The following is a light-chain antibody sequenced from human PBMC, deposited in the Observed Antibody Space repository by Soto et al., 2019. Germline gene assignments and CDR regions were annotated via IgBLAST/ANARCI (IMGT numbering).Light chain of an antibody. Sequence: DIVVTQSPLSLTVTPGEPASISCRSSQSLLHRNGYTYLDWYLQKPGQSPQVLIYMGSNRASGVPDRVSGRGSGTDFTMKISRVEAEDVWVYYCVQTLQARTFGQGTKVEI. CDR1: QSLLHRNGYTY. CDR2: MGS. CDR3: VQTLQART. J-gene: IGKJ1*01. V-gene: IGKV2-28*01.